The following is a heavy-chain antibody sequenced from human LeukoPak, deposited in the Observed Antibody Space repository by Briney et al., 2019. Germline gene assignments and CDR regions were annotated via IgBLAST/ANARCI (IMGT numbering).Heavy chain of an antibody. D-gene: IGHD2-15*01. CDR1: GYTFTGYY. Sequence: GAAVKVSCKASGYTFTGYYMHWVRQAPGQGLEWMGWINPNSGGTNYAQKFQGRVTMTRDTSISTAYMELSRLRSDDTAVYYCARGTVVVADKYSPYYYYYMDVWGKGTTVTVSS. CDR3: ARGTVVVADKYSPYYYYYMDV. V-gene: IGHV1-2*02. J-gene: IGHJ6*03. CDR2: INPNSGGT.